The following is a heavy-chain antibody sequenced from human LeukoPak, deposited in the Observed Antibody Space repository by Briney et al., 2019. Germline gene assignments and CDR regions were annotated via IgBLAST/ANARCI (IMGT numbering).Heavy chain of an antibody. CDR3: ARVGDHYHWYLDV. CDR1: GFILSTNY. V-gene: IGHV3-53*01. CDR2: LYSGGST. Sequence: GGSLRLSCGVSGFILSTNYMNWVRRAPGKGLEWVSILYSGGSTYYSDSVKARFTVSRDSSKNTLYLHMNSLRAEHTAVYYCARVGDHYHWYLDVWGRGTLVTASS. J-gene: IGHJ2*01. D-gene: IGHD3-10*01.